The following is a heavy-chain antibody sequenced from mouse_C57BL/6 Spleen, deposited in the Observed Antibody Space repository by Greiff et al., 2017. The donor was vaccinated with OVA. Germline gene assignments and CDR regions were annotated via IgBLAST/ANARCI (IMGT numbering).Heavy chain of an antibody. CDR1: GYTFTSYW. Sequence: QVQLQQPGAELVKPGASVKLSCKASGYTFTSYWMHWVKQRPGRGLEWIGRLGPNCGGTKYHEKFKSKATLTVDKPSSTAYMQLSSLTSEDSAVYYCARGGGNSYYAMDYWGQGTSVTVSS. D-gene: IGHD2-1*01. CDR2: LGPNCGGT. J-gene: IGHJ4*01. V-gene: IGHV1-72*01. CDR3: ARGGGNSYYAMDY.